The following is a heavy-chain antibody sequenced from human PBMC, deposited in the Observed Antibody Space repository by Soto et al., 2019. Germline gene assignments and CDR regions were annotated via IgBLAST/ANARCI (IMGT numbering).Heavy chain of an antibody. CDR3: AARSYLP. Sequence: PAESLRLSCAASGFTFSSYSLTWVRQAPGKGLEWVSAVSGGGGSTYYAHSVKGRFTNYRDNPKNTLYMQMNSLRSDDRAVYYCAARSYLPGGQGRMVIV. CDR1: GFTFSSYS. V-gene: IGHV3-23*01. J-gene: IGHJ3*01. CDR2: VSGGGGST.